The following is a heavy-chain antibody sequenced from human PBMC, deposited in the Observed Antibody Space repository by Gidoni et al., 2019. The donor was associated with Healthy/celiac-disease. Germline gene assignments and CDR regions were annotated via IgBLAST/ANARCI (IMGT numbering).Heavy chain of an antibody. CDR2: ISGSGGST. CDR1: GFTFSRYA. Sequence: EVQLLESGGGLVQPGGSLRLSCAASGFTFSRYAMRWVRQAPGKGLEWVSAISGSGGSTYYADSVKGRFTISRDNSKNTLYLQMNSLRAEDTAVYYCAKGLDRKKPYQLLWNSGYYYGMDVWGQGTTVTVSS. J-gene: IGHJ6*02. CDR3: AKGLDRKKPYQLLWNSGYYYGMDV. V-gene: IGHV3-23*01. D-gene: IGHD2-2*01.